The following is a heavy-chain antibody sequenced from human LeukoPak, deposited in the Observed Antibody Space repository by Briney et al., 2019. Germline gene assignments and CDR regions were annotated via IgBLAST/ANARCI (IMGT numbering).Heavy chain of an antibody. J-gene: IGHJ6*02. CDR3: ARVDV. V-gene: IGHV4-34*01. CDR2: INHSGST. Sequence: SETLSLTCAVNGGSFIGYYWSWIRQPPGKGLEWIGEINHSGSTNYNPSLKSRVTISVDTSKNQFSLKLSSVTAADTAVYYCARVDVWGQGTTVTVSS. CDR1: GGSFIGYY.